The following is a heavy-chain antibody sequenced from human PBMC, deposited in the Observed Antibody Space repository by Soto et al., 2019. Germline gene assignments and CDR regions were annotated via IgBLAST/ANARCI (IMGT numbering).Heavy chain of an antibody. CDR1: GFTFSSYA. V-gene: IGHV3-23*01. CDR3: ARIAKVRSIGGRKWELLGTFSD. J-gene: IGHJ4*02. D-gene: IGHD1-26*01. Sequence: GGSLRLSCAASGFTFSSYAMSWVRQAPGKGLEWVSAISGSGGSTYYADSVKGRFTISRDNSKNTLYLQMNSLRAEDTAVYYCARIAKVRSIGGRKWELLGTFSDWGQGTLVTVSS. CDR2: ISGSGGST.